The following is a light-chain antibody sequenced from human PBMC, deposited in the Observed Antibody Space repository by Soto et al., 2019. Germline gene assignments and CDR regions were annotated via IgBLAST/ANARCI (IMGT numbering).Light chain of an antibody. J-gene: IGLJ1*01. CDR2: RDS. Sequence: QSVLTQPPSASGTPGQRVTISCSESSSSIGSNYIYWYQQLPGTAPKLLIYRDSQRPSGVPDRFSGSKSGTSASLAISGLQAEDEGDYYCQSYDSTLSARYVFGTGTKVTVL. CDR3: QSYDSTLSARYV. V-gene: IGLV1-47*01. CDR1: SSSIGSNY.